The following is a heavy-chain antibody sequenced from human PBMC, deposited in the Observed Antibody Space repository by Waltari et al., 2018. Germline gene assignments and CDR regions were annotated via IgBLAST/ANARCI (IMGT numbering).Heavy chain of an antibody. V-gene: IGHV3-48*04. CDR2: ISSSSRTI. CDR3: ARSRYYENWFDP. D-gene: IGHD3-3*01. J-gene: IGHJ5*02. CDR1: GFTFSSYS. Sequence: EVQLVEFGGGLVQPGGSLRLSCAASGFTFSSYSMNWVRQAPGKGLEWVSYISSSSRTIYYADSVKGRFTISRDNAKNSLYLQMNSLRAEDTAVYYCARSRYYENWFDPWGQGTLVTVSS.